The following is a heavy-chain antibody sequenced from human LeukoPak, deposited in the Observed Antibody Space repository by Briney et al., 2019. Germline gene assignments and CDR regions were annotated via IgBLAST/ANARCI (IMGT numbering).Heavy chain of an antibody. V-gene: IGHV1-2*06. J-gene: IGHJ3*02. CDR2: INPNSGDT. CDR3: VRDHDSSGRTDDAFDI. D-gene: IGHD3-22*01. CDR1: GYSCTGYY. Sequence: ASVKVSCKASGYSCTGYYIHWVRQAPGQGLEWMGRINPNSGDTTYAQKFQGRVTVTRDTSISTAYMELSSLTSDDTAVYYCVRDHDSSGRTDDAFDIWGQGTMVTVSS.